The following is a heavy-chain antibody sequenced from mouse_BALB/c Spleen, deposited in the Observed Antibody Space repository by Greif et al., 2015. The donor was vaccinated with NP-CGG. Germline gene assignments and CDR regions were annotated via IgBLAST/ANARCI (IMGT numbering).Heavy chain of an antibody. V-gene: IGHV1S56*01. J-gene: IGHJ4*01. CDR1: GYTFTSYY. Sequence: VHLVESGPEVVKPGASVRIACKASGYTFTSYYIHWVKQRPGQGFEWIGWIYPGNLNTKYNEKFKGKATLTADKSSSTAYMQLSSLTSEDSAVYVCTRDAMDYWGQGTSVTVSS. CDR3: TRDAMDY. CDR2: IYPGNLNT.